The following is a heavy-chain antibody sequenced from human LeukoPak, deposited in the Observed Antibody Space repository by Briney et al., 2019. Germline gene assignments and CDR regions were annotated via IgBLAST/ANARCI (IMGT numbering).Heavy chain of an antibody. V-gene: IGHV3-30*03. CDR1: GFIFSNYG. D-gene: IGHD3-10*01. CDR3: ASILLWYVYDY. Sequence: GGSLRLSCVASGFIFSNYGMHWVRQAPGKGLEWVADISYDGANKKYVDSVQGRFTISRDSSKNTLILQMSSLRAEDTAVYYCASILLWYVYDYWGQGTLVTVSS. CDR2: ISYDGANK. J-gene: IGHJ4*02.